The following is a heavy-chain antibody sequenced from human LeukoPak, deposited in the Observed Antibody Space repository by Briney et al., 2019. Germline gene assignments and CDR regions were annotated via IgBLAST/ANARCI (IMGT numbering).Heavy chain of an antibody. D-gene: IGHD3-22*01. CDR1: GYTFTSYG. CDR3: ARVFYDSSNYYYYMDV. Sequence: ASVKVSCKASGYTFTSYGISWVRQAPGQGLEWMGWISAYNGNTNYAQKLQGRVTMTTDTSTSTAYMELRSLRSDDTAVYYCARVFYDSSNYYYYMDVWGKGTTVTVSS. J-gene: IGHJ6*03. V-gene: IGHV1-18*01. CDR2: ISAYNGNT.